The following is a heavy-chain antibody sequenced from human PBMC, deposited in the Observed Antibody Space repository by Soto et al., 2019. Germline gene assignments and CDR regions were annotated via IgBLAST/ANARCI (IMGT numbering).Heavy chain of an antibody. CDR1: GFTFSSYA. D-gene: IGHD1-7*01. Sequence: HPGGSLRLSCAASGFTFSSYAMSWVRQAPGKGLEWVAVMSYDGSNEYYADSMKGRFTISRDNSKNTLYLQMNSLRVEDTAVYYCAKDSGTMAEYFDYWGQGTLVTVSS. CDR2: MSYDGSNE. J-gene: IGHJ4*02. CDR3: AKDSGTMAEYFDY. V-gene: IGHV3-30*18.